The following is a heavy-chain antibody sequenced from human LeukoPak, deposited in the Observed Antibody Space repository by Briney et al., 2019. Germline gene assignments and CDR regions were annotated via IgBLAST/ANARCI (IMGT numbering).Heavy chain of an antibody. CDR1: GYTFTGYY. CDR2: MNPYSANT. Sequence: ASVKVSCKASGYTFTGYYMHWVRQATGQGLEWMGWMNPYSANTGYAQNFQGRITITRNTSISTAYMELSSLRSEDTAVYNCARTQHLVLRSPLDPWGQGTLVTVSS. CDR3: ARTQHLVLRSPLDP. V-gene: IGHV1-8*03. J-gene: IGHJ5*02. D-gene: IGHD6-13*01.